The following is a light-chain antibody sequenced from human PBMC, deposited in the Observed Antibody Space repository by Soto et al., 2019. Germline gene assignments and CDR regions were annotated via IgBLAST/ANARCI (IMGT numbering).Light chain of an antibody. CDR3: QQYDSYPYT. J-gene: IGKJ2*01. V-gene: IGKV1-5*03. CDR1: QSISNC. Sequence: DIQMTQSPSTLSASVGDRVTITCRASQSISNCLAWYQQKPGTAPRLLIYKASSLEGGVPARFSGSGSGTEFTLTISSLQPDDFATYYCQQYDSYPYTFGQGTKLEIK. CDR2: KAS.